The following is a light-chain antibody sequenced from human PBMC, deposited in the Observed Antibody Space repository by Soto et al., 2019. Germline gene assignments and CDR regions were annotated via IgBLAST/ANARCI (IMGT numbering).Light chain of an antibody. J-gene: IGLJ2*01. CDR3: CSYVGDTTLV. CDR2: EGS. Sequence: QSALTQPASVSGSPGQSITISCTGTSSDVGSYNLVSWYQQHPGKAPKLMIYEGSKRPSGVSNRFSASESGNTASLTISGLQAGDEADYYCCSYVGDTTLVFGGGTKVTVL. CDR1: SSDVGSYNL. V-gene: IGLV2-23*01.